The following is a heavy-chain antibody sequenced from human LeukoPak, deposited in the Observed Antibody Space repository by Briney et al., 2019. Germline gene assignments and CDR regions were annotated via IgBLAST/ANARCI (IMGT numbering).Heavy chain of an antibody. CDR3: ARTIAAAGTNWFDP. CDR1: GGSISSYY. Sequence: SETLSLTCTVSGGSISSYYWSWIRQPAGKGLEWSGRIYTSGSTNYNPSLKSRVTMSVDTSKNQFSLKLSSVTAADTAVYYCARTIAAAGTNWFDPWGQGTLVTVSS. CDR2: IYTSGST. V-gene: IGHV4-4*07. J-gene: IGHJ5*02. D-gene: IGHD6-13*01.